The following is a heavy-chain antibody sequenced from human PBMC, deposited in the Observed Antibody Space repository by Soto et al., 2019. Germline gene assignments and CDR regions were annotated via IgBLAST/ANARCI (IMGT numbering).Heavy chain of an antibody. V-gene: IGHV1-69*02. CDR2: IIPILGIA. CDR1: GGTFSSST. Sequence: QVQLVQSGAEVKKPGSSVKVSCKASGGTFSSSTISWVRQAPGQGLEWMGRIIPILGIANYAQKFQGRVTITADKSTSTAYMELSSLRSEDTAVYYCARARFAWVVAATRGPYFQHWGQGTLVTVSS. D-gene: IGHD2-15*01. J-gene: IGHJ1*01. CDR3: ARARFAWVVAATRGPYFQH.